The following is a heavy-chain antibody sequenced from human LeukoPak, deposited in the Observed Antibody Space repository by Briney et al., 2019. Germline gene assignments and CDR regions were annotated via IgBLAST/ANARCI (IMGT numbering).Heavy chain of an antibody. CDR3: AKDSFPHYYDSSGPFDP. V-gene: IGHV3-23*01. J-gene: IGHJ5*02. CDR2: IGGSGGST. Sequence: AGGSLRLSCAASGFTFSSYAMSWVRQAPGKGLEWVSAIGGSGGSTYYADSVKGRFTISRDNSKNTLYLQMNSLRAEDTAVYYCAKDSFPHYYDSSGPFDPWGQGTLVTVSS. D-gene: IGHD3-22*01. CDR1: GFTFSSYA.